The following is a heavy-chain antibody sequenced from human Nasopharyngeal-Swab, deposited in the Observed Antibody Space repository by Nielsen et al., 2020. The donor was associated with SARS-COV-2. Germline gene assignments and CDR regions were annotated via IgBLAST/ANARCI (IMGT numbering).Heavy chain of an antibody. CDR1: GGSISSGGYY. D-gene: IGHD6-6*01. CDR3: ARIAARSTFFDY. Sequence: SCTVSGGSISSGGYYWSWIRQHPGKGLEWLGYIYYSGSTYYNPSLTSRVTISVDTSKNQFSLKLSSVTAADTAVYYCARIAARSTFFDYWGQGTLVTVSS. V-gene: IGHV4-31*02. J-gene: IGHJ4*02. CDR2: IYYSGST.